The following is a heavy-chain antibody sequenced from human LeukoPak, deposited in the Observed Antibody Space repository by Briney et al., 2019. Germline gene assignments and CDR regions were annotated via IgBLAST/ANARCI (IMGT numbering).Heavy chain of an antibody. CDR2: IRYDGSNK. Sequence: GGSLRLSCAASGFTFSSYWMSWVRQAPGKGLEWVAFIRYDGSNKYYADSVKGRFTISRDNSKNTLYLQMNSLRAEDTAVYYCAKDLGGSDGFDYWGQGTLVTVSS. D-gene: IGHD1-26*01. CDR3: AKDLGGSDGFDY. V-gene: IGHV3-30*02. J-gene: IGHJ4*02. CDR1: GFTFSSYW.